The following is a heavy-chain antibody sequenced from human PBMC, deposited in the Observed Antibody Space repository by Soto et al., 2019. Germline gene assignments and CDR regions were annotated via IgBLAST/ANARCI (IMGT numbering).Heavy chain of an antibody. D-gene: IGHD3-22*01. CDR2: IYYSGST. V-gene: IGHV4-30-4*01. J-gene: IGHJ3*02. Sequence: PSETLSLTCTVSGRSISSGDYYWSWIRQPPGKGLEWIGYIYYSGSTYYNPSLKSRVTISVDTSKDQFSLKLSSVTAADTAVYYCARVVTMIVVVITPGDAFDIWGQGTMVTVSS. CDR1: GRSISSGDYY. CDR3: ARVVTMIVVVITPGDAFDI.